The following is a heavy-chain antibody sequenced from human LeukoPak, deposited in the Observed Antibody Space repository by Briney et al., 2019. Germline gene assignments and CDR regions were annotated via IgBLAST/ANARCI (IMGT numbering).Heavy chain of an antibody. CDR2: ISYDGSNK. CDR3: AKDTSLTYYDILTGYSRRAEYFQH. CDR1: DFTVSSNY. J-gene: IGHJ1*01. D-gene: IGHD3-9*01. V-gene: IGHV3-30*18. Sequence: GGSLRLSCAASDFTVSSNYMHWVRQAPGKGLEWVAVISYDGSNKYYADSVKGRFTISRDNSKNTLYLQMNSLRAEDTAVYYCAKDTSLTYYDILTGYSRRAEYFQHWGQGTLVTVSS.